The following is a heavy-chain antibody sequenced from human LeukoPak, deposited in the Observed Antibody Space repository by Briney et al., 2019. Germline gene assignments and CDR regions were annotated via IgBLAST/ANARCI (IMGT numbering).Heavy chain of an antibody. CDR2: ISSSGSPI. V-gene: IGHV3-48*01. D-gene: IGHD3-3*01. CDR3: ARVPRFCAIFG. J-gene: IGHJ6*02. Sequence: GGSLRLSCAASGFMFSDYSMNWVRQAPGKGLEWISYISSSGSPIYYADSVKGRFTIARDNAKNSLFLQMNSLRAEDTAVYYCARVPRFCAIFGWGQGTTVTVSS. CDR1: GFMFSDYS.